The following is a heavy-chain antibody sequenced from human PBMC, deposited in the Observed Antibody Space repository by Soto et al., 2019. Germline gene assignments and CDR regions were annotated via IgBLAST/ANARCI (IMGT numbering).Heavy chain of an antibody. V-gene: IGHV3-30-3*01. Sequence: PGGSLRLSCAASGFTFSSYAMHWVRQAPGKGLEWVAVISYDGSNKYYADSVKGRFTISRDNSKNTLYLQMNSLRAEETAVYYSAGIATFGVVIDYWGQGTLVTVSS. J-gene: IGHJ4*02. CDR3: AGIATFGVVIDY. CDR1: GFTFSSYA. D-gene: IGHD3-3*01. CDR2: ISYDGSNK.